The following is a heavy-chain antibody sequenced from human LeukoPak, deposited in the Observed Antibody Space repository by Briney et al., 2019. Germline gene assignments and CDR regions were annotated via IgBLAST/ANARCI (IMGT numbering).Heavy chain of an antibody. CDR1: GGSFSGYY. CDR2: IYYSGST. CDR3: ARSSTEGSYSDY. Sequence: PSETLSLTCAVYGGSFSGYYWSWIRQPPGKGLEWIGSIYYSGSTYYNPSLKSRVTISVDTSKNQFSLKLSSVTAADTAVYYCARSSTEGSYSDYWGQGTLVTVSS. J-gene: IGHJ4*02. V-gene: IGHV4-34*01. D-gene: IGHD1-14*01.